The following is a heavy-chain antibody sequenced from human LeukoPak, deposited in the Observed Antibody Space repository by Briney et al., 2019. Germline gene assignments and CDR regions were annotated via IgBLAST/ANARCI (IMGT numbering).Heavy chain of an antibody. CDR3: ARSTWEGSGWYWPPDYYYMDV. Sequence: SETLSLTCAVYGGSFSGYYWSWIRQPPGKGLEWIGEISHSGSTNYNPSLKSRVTISVDTSKNQFSLKLSSVTAEDTAVYYCARSTWEGSGWYWPPDYYYMDVWGKGTTVTVSS. D-gene: IGHD6-19*01. CDR2: ISHSGST. CDR1: GGSFSGYY. J-gene: IGHJ6*03. V-gene: IGHV4-34*01.